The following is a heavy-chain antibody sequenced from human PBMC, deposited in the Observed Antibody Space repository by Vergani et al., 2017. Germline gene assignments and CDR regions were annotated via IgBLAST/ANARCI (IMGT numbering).Heavy chain of an antibody. CDR2: IYSGGST. CDR1: GFTVSSNY. D-gene: IGHD4-17*01. Sequence: EVQVVETGGGLVQPGGSLRLSCAASGFTVSSNYMSWVRQAPGKGLEWVSVIYSGGSTYYADSVKGRFIISRDNSKNTLYLQMNSLRAEDTAVYYCARGASGDYVSSFDYWGQGTLVGVSS. J-gene: IGHJ4*02. CDR3: ARGASGDYVSSFDY. V-gene: IGHV3-66*01.